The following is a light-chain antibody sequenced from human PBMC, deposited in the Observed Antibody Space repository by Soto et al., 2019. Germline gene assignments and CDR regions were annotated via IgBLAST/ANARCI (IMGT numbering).Light chain of an antibody. CDR2: DAS. Sequence: EILLTQSPATLSLSPGERATLSCRASQSVSSYLAWYQQKPGQAPRLVIYDASKRATGIPARFTGSGFGTDYTLNISRLEPEDFAVHYCQQPSTRRTFGQGTQLDIX. CDR1: QSVSSY. CDR3: QQPSTRRT. J-gene: IGKJ1*01. V-gene: IGKV3-11*01.